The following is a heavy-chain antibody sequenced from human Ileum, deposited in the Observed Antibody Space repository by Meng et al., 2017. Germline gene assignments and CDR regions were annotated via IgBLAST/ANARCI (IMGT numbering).Heavy chain of an antibody. Sequence: VPLQGSGPGLVRPSETLSRICTVSGGSVSTSDYQWGWIRQPPGKGLEWIGYAGTNYNPSLKSRVTISVDTSKRQFSLKLTSVTAADTAVYYCARDHWGSLDYWGQGILVTVSS. CDR3: ARDHWGSLDY. CDR2: AGT. J-gene: IGHJ4*02. V-gene: IGHV4-61*08. D-gene: IGHD7-27*01. CDR1: GGSVSTSDYQ.